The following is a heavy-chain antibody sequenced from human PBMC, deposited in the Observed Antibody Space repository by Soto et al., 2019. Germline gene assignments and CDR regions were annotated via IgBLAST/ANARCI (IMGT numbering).Heavy chain of an antibody. V-gene: IGHV2-5*02. J-gene: IGHJ4*02. Sequence: QITLKESGPTLVKPTQTLTLTCTLSGLSLSTSGVGVGWIRQPPGKPLEWLALIFWDGDKRYSPSLSSRLTITKDNSKIHVIFTMTNIDPVDTATYYCARRAVPGTYFFDHWGQGTLVTVSS. CDR3: ARRAVPGTYFFDH. CDR2: IFWDGDK. D-gene: IGHD6-19*01. CDR1: GLSLSTSGVG.